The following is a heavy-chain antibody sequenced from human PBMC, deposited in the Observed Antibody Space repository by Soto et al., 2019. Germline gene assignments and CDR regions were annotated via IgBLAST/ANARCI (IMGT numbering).Heavy chain of an antibody. D-gene: IGHD6-6*01. Sequence: PGGSLRLSCAASGFTFSSYAMNWVRQAPGKGLEWVSSITAKSGSTYYADSVKGRFTISRDNSKNTLSLQMNSLRVEDTAVYYCAKVQNYLKTRPDYFDRWGQGTLVTVSS. V-gene: IGHV3-23*01. CDR3: AKVQNYLKTRPDYFDR. CDR1: GFTFSSYA. J-gene: IGHJ4*02. CDR2: ITAKSGST.